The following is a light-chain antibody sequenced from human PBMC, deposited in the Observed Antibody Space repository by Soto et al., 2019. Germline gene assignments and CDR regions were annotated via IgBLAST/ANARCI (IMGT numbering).Light chain of an antibody. J-gene: IGKJ1*01. CDR2: GAS. CDR1: QSVSSYY. CDR3: QQYDRPTGT. V-gene: IGKV3-20*01. Sequence: EIVMTQSPATLSVSPVERATLSGRASQSVSSYYLAWYQQKPGQAPRLLIYGASSRATGIPDRFSGSGSGTDFTLTISRLEPEDFAVYYCQQYDRPTGTFGQGTKVDIK.